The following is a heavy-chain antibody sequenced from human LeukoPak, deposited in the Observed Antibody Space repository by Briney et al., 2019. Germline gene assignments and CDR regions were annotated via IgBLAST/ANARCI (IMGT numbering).Heavy chain of an antibody. V-gene: IGHV3-23*01. D-gene: IGHD6-19*01. Sequence: GGSLRLSCAASGFTFSSYAMSWVRQAPGKGLEWVSGISDSGGSTSNADSVKGRFTISRDNSKNTVYLQMNSLRVEDTAVYYCAKDRGSGWYVFDYWGQGTLVTVSS. CDR3: AKDRGSGWYVFDY. CDR2: ISDSGGST. CDR1: GFTFSSYA. J-gene: IGHJ4*02.